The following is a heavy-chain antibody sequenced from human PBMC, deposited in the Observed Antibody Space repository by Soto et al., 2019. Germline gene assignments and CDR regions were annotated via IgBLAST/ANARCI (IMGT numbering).Heavy chain of an antibody. CDR1: GGSFSGYY. D-gene: IGHD5-18*01. CDR2: INHSGST. CDR3: ARRDTAMVSMDY. J-gene: IGHJ4*02. Sequence: TSETLSLTCAVYGGSFSGYYWSWIRQPPGKGLEWIGEINHSGSTNYNPSLKSRVTISVDTSKNQFSLKLSSVTAADTAVYYCARRDTAMVSMDYWGQGTLVTVSS. V-gene: IGHV4-34*01.